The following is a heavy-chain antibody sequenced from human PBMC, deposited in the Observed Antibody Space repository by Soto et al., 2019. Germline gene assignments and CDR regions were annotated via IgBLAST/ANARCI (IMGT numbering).Heavy chain of an antibody. CDR1: GYSFTNYW. D-gene: IGHD3-10*02. CDR3: PRHDCSRSFVDH. J-gene: IGHJ4*02. Sequence: EVQLVQSGAEVKKPGESLRISCKGSGYSFTNYWINWVRQMPGKGLEWMGRIDPSDSDTNNSPYFQGLVTISADKSISAAYLQWSSVKGTDPAMYYCPRHDCSRSFVDHWRQGTLVTVPS. V-gene: IGHV5-10-1*01. CDR2: IDPSDSDT.